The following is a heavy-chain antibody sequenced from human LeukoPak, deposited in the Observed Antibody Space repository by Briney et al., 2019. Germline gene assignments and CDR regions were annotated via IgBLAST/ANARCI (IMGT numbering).Heavy chain of an antibody. Sequence: PSETLSLTCAVYGGSFSGYYWSWIRQPPGKGLEWIGEINHSGSTNYNPSLKSRVTISIDTSKNQFPLKLSSVTAADTAVYYCARVTDQLWLIWYFDLWGRGTLVTVSS. V-gene: IGHV4-34*01. J-gene: IGHJ2*01. D-gene: IGHD5-18*01. CDR2: INHSGST. CDR1: GGSFSGYY. CDR3: ARVTDQLWLIWYFDL.